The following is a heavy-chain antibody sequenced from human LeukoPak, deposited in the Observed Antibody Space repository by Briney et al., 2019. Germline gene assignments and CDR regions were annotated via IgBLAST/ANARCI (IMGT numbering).Heavy chain of an antibody. J-gene: IGHJ4*02. CDR2: ISGSGGST. Sequence: GGSLRLSCAASGFTFSSYAMSWVRQAPGKGLEWVSAISGSGGSTYYADSVKGRFTISRDNSKNTLYLQMNSLRAEGTATYHCSRDCSGSYYWGQGILVAVSS. V-gene: IGHV3-23*01. CDR3: SRDCSGSYY. CDR1: GFTFSSYA. D-gene: IGHD1-26*01.